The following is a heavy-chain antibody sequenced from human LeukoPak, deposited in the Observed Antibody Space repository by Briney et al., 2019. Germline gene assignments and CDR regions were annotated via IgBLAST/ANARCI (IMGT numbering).Heavy chain of an antibody. D-gene: IGHD6-13*01. Sequence: SVKVPCKASGGTFCSYAISWVRQAPGQGLEWMGGIIPIFGTANYAQKFQGRVTITTDESTSTAYMELSSLRSEDTAVYYCARGAIAAAFFDYWGQGTLVTVSS. J-gene: IGHJ4*02. CDR1: GGTFCSYA. CDR3: ARGAIAAAFFDY. CDR2: IIPIFGTA. V-gene: IGHV1-69*05.